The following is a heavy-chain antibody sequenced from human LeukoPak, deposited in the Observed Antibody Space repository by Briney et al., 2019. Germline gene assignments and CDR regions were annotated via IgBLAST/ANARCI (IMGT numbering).Heavy chain of an antibody. V-gene: IGHV3-30*18. Sequence: GGSLRLSCAASGFTFSSYGMHWVRQAPGKELEWVAVISYDGSNKYYADSVKGRFTVSRDNSKNTLYLQMNSLRAEDTAVYYCAKDYDSSGYYYEEYWGQGTLVTVSS. CDR1: GFTFSSYG. J-gene: IGHJ4*02. CDR2: ISYDGSNK. CDR3: AKDYDSSGYYYEEY. D-gene: IGHD3-22*01.